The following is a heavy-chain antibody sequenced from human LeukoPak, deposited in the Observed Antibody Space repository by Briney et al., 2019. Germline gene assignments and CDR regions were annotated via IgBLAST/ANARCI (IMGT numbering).Heavy chain of an antibody. CDR1: GYTFTSYG. V-gene: IGHV1-69*06. Sequence: SVKVSCKASGYTFTSYGISWVRQAPGQGLEWMGGIIPIFGTANYAQKFQGRVTITADKSTSTAYMELSSLRSEDTAVYYCARAPYYYDSSGYYWFDPWGQGTLVTVSS. D-gene: IGHD3-22*01. CDR2: IIPIFGTA. CDR3: ARAPYYYDSSGYYWFDP. J-gene: IGHJ5*02.